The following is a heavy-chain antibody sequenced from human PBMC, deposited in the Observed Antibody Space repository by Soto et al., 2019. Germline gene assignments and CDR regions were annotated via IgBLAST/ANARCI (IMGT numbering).Heavy chain of an antibody. D-gene: IGHD2-15*01. V-gene: IGHV3-23*01. CDR3: AKGGDKGHCSGGSCYWGEFNYYYMDV. CDR1: GFTFSSYA. Sequence: GGSLRLSCAASGFTFSSYAMSWVRQAPGKGLEWVSAISGSGGSTYYADSVKGRFTISRDNSKNTLYLQMNSLRAEDTAVYYCAKGGDKGHCSGGSCYWGEFNYYYMDVWGKGTTVTVSS. J-gene: IGHJ6*03. CDR2: ISGSGGST.